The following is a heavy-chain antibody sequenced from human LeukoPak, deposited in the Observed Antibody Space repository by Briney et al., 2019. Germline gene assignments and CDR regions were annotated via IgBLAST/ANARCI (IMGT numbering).Heavy chain of an antibody. V-gene: IGHV3-48*01. J-gene: IGHJ4*02. CDR2: ISSSSSTI. Sequence: GGSLRLSCAASGFTFSSYSMNWVRQAPGKGLEWVSYISSSSSTIYYADSVKGRFTISRDNAKNSLYLQMNSLRAEDTAVYYCARMVYSSGWSFDYWGQGTLVTVSS. D-gene: IGHD6-19*01. CDR1: GFTFSSYS. CDR3: ARMVYSSGWSFDY.